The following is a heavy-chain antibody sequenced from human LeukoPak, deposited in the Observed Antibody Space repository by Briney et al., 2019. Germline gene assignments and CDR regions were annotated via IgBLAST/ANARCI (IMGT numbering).Heavy chain of an antibody. J-gene: IGHJ6*03. CDR3: ARYPLDYDFWSGYLSGYMDV. V-gene: IGHV4-34*01. D-gene: IGHD3-3*01. Sequence: PSETLSLTCAVYGGSFSGYYWSWIRQPPGKGLEWIGEINHSGSTNYNPSLKSRVTISVDTSKNQFSLKLSSVTAADTAVYYCARYPLDYDFWSGYLSGYMDVWGKGTAVTVSS. CDR1: GGSFSGYY. CDR2: INHSGST.